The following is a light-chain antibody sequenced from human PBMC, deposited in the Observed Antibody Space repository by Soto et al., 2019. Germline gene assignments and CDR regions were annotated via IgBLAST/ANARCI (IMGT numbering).Light chain of an antibody. CDR3: QQANSLPRT. Sequence: DIQMTQSPSSVSASVGDRVTITCRASQAISTWLAWYQQKPGKAPKLLIYAASNLQTGVPSRFSGSGSGTDFTLTISRLQPEDFATYYCQQANSLPRTFGQGTKVEIK. CDR1: QAISTW. CDR2: AAS. V-gene: IGKV1D-12*01. J-gene: IGKJ1*01.